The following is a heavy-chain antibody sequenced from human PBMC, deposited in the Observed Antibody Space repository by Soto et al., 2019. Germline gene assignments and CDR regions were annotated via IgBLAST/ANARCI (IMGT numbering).Heavy chain of an antibody. CDR1: LFTFSSYG. V-gene: IGHV3-23*01. D-gene: IGHD1-7*01. CDR2: SSATGAGT. Sequence: HPGGSLRLACAASLFTFSSYGMTWVRQAPGKGLEWVSFSSATGAGTYYADSVKGRFTISRDNSKNTLYLQMTSLRADDTAVYYCAKDRRAGGNYGFYSDFWGQGALVTVSS. CDR3: AKDRRAGGNYGFYSDF. J-gene: IGHJ4*02.